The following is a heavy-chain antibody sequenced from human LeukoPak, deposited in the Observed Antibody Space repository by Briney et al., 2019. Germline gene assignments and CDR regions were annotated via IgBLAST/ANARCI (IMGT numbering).Heavy chain of an antibody. Sequence: SGGSLRLSCAASGFAFSSFAMSWVRQAPGKGLVWVSGICGDGSDPGYSDSVKGRFTISRDNARNTMYLQMNSLRLEDTAVYYCASGYTSRGDYWGQGTLVTVSS. CDR3: ASGYTSRGDY. V-gene: IGHV3-74*01. D-gene: IGHD5-18*01. J-gene: IGHJ4*02. CDR2: ICGDGSDP. CDR1: GFAFSSFA.